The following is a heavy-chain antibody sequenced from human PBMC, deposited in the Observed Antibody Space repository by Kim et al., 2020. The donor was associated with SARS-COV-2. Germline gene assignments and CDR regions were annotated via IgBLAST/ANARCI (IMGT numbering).Heavy chain of an antibody. D-gene: IGHD3-3*01. CDR3: ARDRRYYDFWSDDFDY. J-gene: IGHJ4*01. CDR2: IYYSGST. V-gene: IGHV4-39*07. Sequence: SETLSLTCTVSGGSISSSSYYWGWIRQPPGKGLEWIGSIYYSGSTYYNPSLKSRVTISVDTSKNQFSLKLSSVTAADTAVYYCARDRRYYDFWSDDFDY. CDR1: GGSISSSSYY.